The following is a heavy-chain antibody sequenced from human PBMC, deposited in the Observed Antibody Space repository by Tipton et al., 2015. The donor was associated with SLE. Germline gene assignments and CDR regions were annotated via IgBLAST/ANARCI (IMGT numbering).Heavy chain of an antibody. CDR3: ASWRWGY. Sequence: TLSLTCTVSGGSISSSSYYWGWIRQPPGKGLEWIGGINHSGSTNYNPSLKSRVTISVDTSKNQFSLKLSSVTAADTAVYYCASWRWGYWGQGTLVTVSS. V-gene: IGHV4-39*07. CDR1: GGSISSSSYY. J-gene: IGHJ4*02. D-gene: IGHD1-1*01. CDR2: INHSGST.